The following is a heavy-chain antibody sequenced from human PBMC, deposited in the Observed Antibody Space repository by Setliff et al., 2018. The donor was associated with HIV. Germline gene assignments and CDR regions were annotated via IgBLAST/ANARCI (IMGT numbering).Heavy chain of an antibody. D-gene: IGHD5-12*01. CDR2: VNSDGSSK. Sequence: HPGGSLRLSCAASGFTFDRYWMHWVRQAPGKGLVWVSRVNSDGSSKTYADSVKDRFTISRDNAKNTLYLQMNSLRAEDTGVYYCHSGYDTEEQSYFDYWGQGTLVT. J-gene: IGHJ4*02. V-gene: IGHV3-74*01. CDR3: HSGYDTEEQSYFDY. CDR1: GFTFDRYW.